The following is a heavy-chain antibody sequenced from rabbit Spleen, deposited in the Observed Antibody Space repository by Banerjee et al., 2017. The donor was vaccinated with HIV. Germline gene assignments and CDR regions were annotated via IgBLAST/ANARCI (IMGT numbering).Heavy chain of an antibody. CDR2: IDPIFGST. V-gene: IGHV1S47*01. D-gene: IGHD5-1*01. Sequence: QEQLVESGGGLVQPGGSLKLSCKASGFEFSSYGVSWVRQAPGKGLEWIGYIDPIFGSTYYANWVNGRFTISRENTQNTLYLQLNSLTAADTATYFCARDLVAAIGWNFNLWGQGTLVT. CDR1: GFEFSSYG. J-gene: IGHJ4*01. CDR3: ARDLVAAIGWNFNL.